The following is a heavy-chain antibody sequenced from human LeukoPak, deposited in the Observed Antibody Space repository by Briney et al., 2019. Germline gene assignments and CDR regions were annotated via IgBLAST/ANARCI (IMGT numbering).Heavy chain of an antibody. CDR1: GFTFSSYA. Sequence: PGGSLRLSCAAPGFTFSSYAMSWVRQAPGKGLEWVGRIKSKTDGGTTDYAAPVKGRFTISRDDSKNTLYLQMNSLKTEDTAVYYCTLTTGTTVDYWGQGTLVTVSS. J-gene: IGHJ4*02. CDR3: TLTTGTTVDY. CDR2: IKSKTDGGTT. D-gene: IGHD1-1*01. V-gene: IGHV3-15*01.